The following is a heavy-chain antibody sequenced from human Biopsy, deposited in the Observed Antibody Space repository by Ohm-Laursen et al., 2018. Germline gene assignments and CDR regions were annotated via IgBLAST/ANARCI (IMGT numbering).Heavy chain of an antibody. CDR3: ATYFVGENGLRYFDN. J-gene: IGHJ4*02. Sequence: LSVSCAASGFNFMHYARSWVGEAPGQGLAWVSTVSTNPDTYYAVSVRGHINISRDNSKNTVYLQMNSLRTEDTAVYYCATYFVGENGLRYFDNWGQGTLVTVSS. CDR2: VSTNPDT. CDR1: GFNFMHYA. D-gene: IGHD3-9*01. V-gene: IGHV3-23*01.